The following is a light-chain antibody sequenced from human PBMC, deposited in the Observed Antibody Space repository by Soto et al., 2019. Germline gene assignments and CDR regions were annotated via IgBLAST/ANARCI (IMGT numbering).Light chain of an antibody. Sequence: EMVMTQSPATLSVSPGERATLSCRASQSVSSNLAWYQQKPGQAPRLLIYGASTRATGIPARFSGSGSGTEFTLTICGLQSEDFAVYYCQQHNNWPLYTFGQGTKLEIK. CDR1: QSVSSN. CDR3: QQHNNWPLYT. J-gene: IGKJ2*01. V-gene: IGKV3-15*01. CDR2: GAS.